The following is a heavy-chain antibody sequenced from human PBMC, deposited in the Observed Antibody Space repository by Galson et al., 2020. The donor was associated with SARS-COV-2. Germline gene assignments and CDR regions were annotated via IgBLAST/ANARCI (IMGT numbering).Heavy chain of an antibody. CDR1: GGSISSSSYY. D-gene: IGHD2-2*01. CDR3: ASAKGVVVPAAIGKVRWYFDL. J-gene: IGHJ2*01. Sequence: SETLSLTCTVSGGSISSSSYYWGWIRQPPGKGLEWIGSIYYSGSTYYNPSLKSRVTISVDTSKNQFSLKLSSVTAADTAVYYCASAKGVVVPAAIGKVRWYFDLWGRGTLVTVSS. V-gene: IGHV4-39*07. CDR2: IYYSGST.